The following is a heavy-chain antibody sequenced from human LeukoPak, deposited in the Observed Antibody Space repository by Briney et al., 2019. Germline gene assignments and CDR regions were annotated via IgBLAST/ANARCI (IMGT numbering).Heavy chain of an antibody. CDR1: GFSLNTSGGG. V-gene: IGHV2-5*02. Sequence: SGPTLVKPPQTLTLTCTFSGFSLNTSGGGGGWIRQPPVKALELLTLIYWDDDKRYSPSLKSRLTITKDTSKNQVVLTMTNMDPVDTATYYCAHSPLGLPDYWGQGTLVTVSS. J-gene: IGHJ4*02. CDR2: IYWDDDK. CDR3: AHSPLGLPDY. D-gene: IGHD2/OR15-2a*01.